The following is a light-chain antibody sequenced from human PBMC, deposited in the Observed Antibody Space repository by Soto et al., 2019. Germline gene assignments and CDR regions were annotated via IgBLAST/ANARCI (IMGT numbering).Light chain of an antibody. CDR1: SGSITTNY. Sequence: NFMLTQPHSVSESPGKTVTISCTRSSGSITTNYVQWYQHRPGRSPTSVIYEDDQRPSGVPDRFSGSIDRSSYSASLIISGLKTEDEADYYCQSYDTVWVLGGGTKVTVL. V-gene: IGLV6-57*01. CDR2: EDD. J-gene: IGLJ3*02. CDR3: QSYDTVWV.